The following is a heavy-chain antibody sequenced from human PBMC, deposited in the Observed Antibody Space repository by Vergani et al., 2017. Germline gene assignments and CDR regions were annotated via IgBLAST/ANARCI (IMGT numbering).Heavy chain of an antibody. D-gene: IGHD2-21*02. V-gene: IGHV3-33*01. CDR2: IWDDGSKK. CDR1: GFTFSSHG. Sequence: QVQLVESGGGVVQPGRSLRLSCAASGFTFSSHGMHWVRQGPGKGLEWVAVIWDDGSKKYYADSVKGRFTISRDNSKNTLYLQMNSLRAEDTAVYYCARETADHIGPIGYFYYGGQGTLVTVSS. CDR3: ARETADHIGPIGYFYY. J-gene: IGHJ4*02.